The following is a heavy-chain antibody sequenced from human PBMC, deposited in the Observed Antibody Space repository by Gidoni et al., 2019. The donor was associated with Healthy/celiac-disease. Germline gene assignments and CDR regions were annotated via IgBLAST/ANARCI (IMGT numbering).Heavy chain of an antibody. D-gene: IGHD7-27*01. Sequence: QVQLVESGGGLVKPGGSLRLSCAASGFTCSDYYMSWIRQAPGKGLEWVSYISSSSSYTNYADSVKGRFTISRDNAKNSLYLQMNSLRAEDTAVYYCARANWPYWYFDLWGRGTLVTVSS. CDR1: GFTCSDYY. CDR3: ARANWPYWYFDL. V-gene: IGHV3-11*06. CDR2: ISSSSSYT. J-gene: IGHJ2*01.